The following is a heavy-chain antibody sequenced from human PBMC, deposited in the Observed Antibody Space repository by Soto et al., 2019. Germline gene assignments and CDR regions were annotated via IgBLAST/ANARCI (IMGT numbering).Heavy chain of an antibody. V-gene: IGHV3-30-3*01. CDR1: GFTFSSYA. D-gene: IGHD2-2*01. CDR3: ARVLTLPAAMVDYYYYCMDV. J-gene: IGHJ6*02. CDR2: ISYDGSNK. Sequence: QVQLGESWGGVVQPGRPLRLSCAASGFTFSSYAMHWVRQAPGKGLAWVAVISYDGSNKYYADSVKGRFTISRDNSKNTMYLHMTSLRAEDTAVYYCARVLTLPAAMVDYYYYCMDVWGQGTTVTVSS.